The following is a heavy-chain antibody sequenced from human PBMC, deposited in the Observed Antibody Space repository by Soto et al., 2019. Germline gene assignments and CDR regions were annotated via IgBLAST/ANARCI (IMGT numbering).Heavy chain of an antibody. J-gene: IGHJ3*02. D-gene: IGHD1-1*01. CDR2: MSHSGGT. CDR3: ARVERGTATTGVDAFDI. CDR1: GGFVSSGTYY. Sequence: QVQLQQWGAGLLKPSETLSLTCAVYGGFVSSGTYYWSWIRQPPGKGLEWIGEMSHSGGTHFNPSPKSRVTLSVDTSKNQFSLKMSSVTAADTALYYCARVERGTATTGVDAFDIWGPGTMVTVSS. V-gene: IGHV4-34*01.